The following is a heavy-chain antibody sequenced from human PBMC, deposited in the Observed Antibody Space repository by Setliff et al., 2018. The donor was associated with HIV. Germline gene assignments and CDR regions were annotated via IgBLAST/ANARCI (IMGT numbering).Heavy chain of an antibody. CDR3: VTSSSWSSRLNF. D-gene: IGHD6-13*01. Sequence: PSETLSLTCGVYVGSLRSYYWSWIRQSPGKGLEWIGEINYSGSTNYNPSLKSRVTISIDTSKNQFSLKLRSVTAADTAVYYCVTSSSWSSRLNFWGQGMLVTVSS. V-gene: IGHV4-34*01. CDR2: INYSGST. J-gene: IGHJ4*02. CDR1: VGSLRSYY.